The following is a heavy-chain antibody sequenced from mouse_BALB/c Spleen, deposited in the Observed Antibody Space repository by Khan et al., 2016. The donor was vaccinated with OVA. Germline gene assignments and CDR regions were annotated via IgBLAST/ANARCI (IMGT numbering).Heavy chain of an antibody. V-gene: IGHV9-3-1*01. Sequence: QIQLVQSGPELKKPGETVKISCKASGHTFTNYGMNWVKQAPGTGLKWMGWINTYTGETTYADDFNGRFAFSLETSASTAYLQINNLKNEDTATYFCARPTYFSYAMDNWGQGTSVTVAS. CDR2: INTYTGET. J-gene: IGHJ4*01. CDR1: GHTFTNYG. D-gene: IGHD2-10*01. CDR3: ARPTYFSYAMDN.